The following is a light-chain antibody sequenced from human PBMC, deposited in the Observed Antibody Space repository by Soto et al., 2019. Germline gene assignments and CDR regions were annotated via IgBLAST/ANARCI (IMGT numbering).Light chain of an antibody. CDR2: GAN. J-gene: IGKJ4*01. CDR1: QSISEN. CDR3: QQCNSWSLT. V-gene: IGKV3-15*01. Sequence: EIVMTQSPATLSVSPGETATLSCRASQSISENLPWYQQKAGQAPRLLIYGANTRATGVPSRFSGSGSGTEFSLTISSLQSEDSAVYHCQQCNSWSLTFGGGTKVEIK.